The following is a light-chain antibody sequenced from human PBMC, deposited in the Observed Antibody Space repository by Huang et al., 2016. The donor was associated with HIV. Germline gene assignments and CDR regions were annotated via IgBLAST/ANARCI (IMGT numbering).Light chain of an antibody. CDR1: QNITKS. CDR3: QQSFSVPRT. V-gene: IGKV1-39*01. Sequence: DIQMTQSPPSLSASVGDRVTFTCRANQNITKSLNWYQQKPGKAPKLLIYTASTLESGVPSRFSGSGSGSRFTLDIVHLQPEDVATYYCQQSFSVPRTFG. CDR2: TAS. J-gene: IGKJ1*01.